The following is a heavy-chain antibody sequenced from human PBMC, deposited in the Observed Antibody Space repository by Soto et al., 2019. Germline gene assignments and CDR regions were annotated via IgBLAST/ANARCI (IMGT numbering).Heavy chain of an antibody. V-gene: IGHV4-39*01. CDR2: IYYSGST. Sequence: SETLSLTCTVSGGSISSSSYYWGWIRQPPGKGLEWIGSIYYSGSTYYNPSLKSRVTISVDTSKSQFSLKLSSVTAADTAVYYCARQDVLRYFDWLLHFDYWGQGTLVTVSS. J-gene: IGHJ4*02. CDR1: GGSISSSSYY. CDR3: ARQDVLRYFDWLLHFDY. D-gene: IGHD3-9*01.